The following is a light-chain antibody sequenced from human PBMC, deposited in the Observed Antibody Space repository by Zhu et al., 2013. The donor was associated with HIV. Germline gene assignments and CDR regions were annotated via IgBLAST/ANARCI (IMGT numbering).Light chain of an antibody. Sequence: QSALTQPASVSASPGQSITISCTGTSSDLGTYNYVSWYQQYPGKAPKLMIYEVSNRPSGVSNRFSGSKSGNTASLTISGLQAEDEADYYCCSYATSSTSVVFGGGTKLTVL. V-gene: IGLV2-23*02. CDR3: CSYATSSTSVV. CDR2: EVS. J-gene: IGLJ2*01. CDR1: SSDLGTYNY.